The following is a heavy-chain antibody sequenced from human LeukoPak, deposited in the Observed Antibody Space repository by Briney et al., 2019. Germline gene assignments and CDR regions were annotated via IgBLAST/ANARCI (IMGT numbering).Heavy chain of an antibody. V-gene: IGHV3-21*01. J-gene: IGHJ4*02. D-gene: IGHD3-10*01. CDR2: ISSSSSYI. Sequence: GGSLRLSCAASGFTFSSYSMNWVRQAPGKVLEWVSSISSSSSYIYYADSVKGRFTISRDNAKNSLYLQMNSLRAEDTAVYYCASESGSGSSAFDYWGQGTLVTVSS. CDR1: GFTFSSYS. CDR3: ASESGSGSSAFDY.